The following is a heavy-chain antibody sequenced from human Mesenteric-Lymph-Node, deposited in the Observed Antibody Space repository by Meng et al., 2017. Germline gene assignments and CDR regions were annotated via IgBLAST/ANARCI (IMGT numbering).Heavy chain of an antibody. Sequence: SSVTVSCLPSLCTFSSYAISWVRQAPGHGLEWMGGIIPIFGTSNYAQKFQGRVTITADESTSTAYMELSSLRSEDTAVYYCAVGLLVLDYYYYGMDVWGQGTTVTVAS. V-gene: IGHV1-69*13. CDR2: IIPIFGTS. CDR1: LCTFSSYA. D-gene: IGHD1-26*01. J-gene: IGHJ6*02. CDR3: AVGLLVLDYYYYGMDV.